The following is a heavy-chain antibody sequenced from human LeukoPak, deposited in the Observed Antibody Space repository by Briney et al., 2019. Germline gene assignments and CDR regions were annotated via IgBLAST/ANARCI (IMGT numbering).Heavy chain of an antibody. CDR2: LGTNGDS. D-gene: IGHD6-6*01. Sequence: GGSLRLSCVASGFSFSTYDMYWVRQAAGRGLEWVSALGTNGDSYYLGSVKGRFTISRDDGKISLYLQMNSLGVEDTAVYYCTRELRGIASHYHGMDVWGQGTTVTVSS. CDR1: GFSFSTYD. V-gene: IGHV3-13*01. J-gene: IGHJ6*02. CDR3: TRELRGIASHYHGMDV.